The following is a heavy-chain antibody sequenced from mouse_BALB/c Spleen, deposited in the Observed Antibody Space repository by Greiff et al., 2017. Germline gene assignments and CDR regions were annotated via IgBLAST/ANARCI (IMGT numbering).Heavy chain of an antibody. J-gene: IGHJ4*01. CDR1: GYTFTSYW. V-gene: IGHV1-7*01. Sequence: VQLQQSGAELAKPGASVKMSCKASGYTFTSYWMHWVKQRPGQGLEWIGYINPSTGYTEYNQKFKDKATLTADKSSSTAYMQLSSLTSEDSAVYYCARGSSYVDAMDYWGQGTSVTVSS. CDR2: INPSTGYT. D-gene: IGHD1-1*01. CDR3: ARGSSYVDAMDY.